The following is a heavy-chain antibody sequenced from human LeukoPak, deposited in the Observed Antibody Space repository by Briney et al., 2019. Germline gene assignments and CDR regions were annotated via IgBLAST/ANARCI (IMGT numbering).Heavy chain of an antibody. CDR3: AKDVLATVTTGYFDY. Sequence: GGSLRLSCAASGFTFSSHGMHWVRQAPGKGLEWVAVISYDGSNKYYADSVKGRFTISRDNSKNTLYLQMNSLRAEDTAVYYCAKDVLATVTTGYFDYWGQGTLVTVSS. D-gene: IGHD4-17*01. V-gene: IGHV3-30*18. CDR2: ISYDGSNK. CDR1: GFTFSSHG. J-gene: IGHJ4*02.